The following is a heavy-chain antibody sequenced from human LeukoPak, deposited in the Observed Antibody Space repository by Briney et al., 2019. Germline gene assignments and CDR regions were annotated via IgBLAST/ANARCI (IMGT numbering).Heavy chain of an antibody. CDR2: INHSGST. CDR1: GGSFSGYY. V-gene: IGHV4-34*01. J-gene: IGHJ4*02. Sequence: SETLSLTCAVYGGSFSGYYWSWIRQPPGKGLEWIGEINHSGSTNYNPSLKSRVTISVDTSKNQFSLKLSSVTAADTAVYYCARGKYGSGSYYVWGTYFDYWGQGTLVTVSS. CDR3: ARGKYGSGSYYVWGTYFDY. D-gene: IGHD3-10*01.